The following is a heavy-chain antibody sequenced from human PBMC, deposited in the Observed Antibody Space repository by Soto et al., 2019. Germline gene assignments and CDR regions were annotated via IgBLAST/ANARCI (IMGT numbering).Heavy chain of an antibody. D-gene: IGHD5-12*01. CDR3: ARKNIVAKMNDFDY. V-gene: IGHV4-34*01. CDR2: INHSGST. J-gene: IGHJ4*02. CDR1: GGSFSGYY. Sequence: PSETLSLTCAVYGGSFSGYYWSWIRQPPGKGLEWIGEINHSGSTNYNPSLKSRVTISVDTSKNQFSLKLSSVTAADTAVYYCARKNIVAKMNDFDYWGQGTLVTVS.